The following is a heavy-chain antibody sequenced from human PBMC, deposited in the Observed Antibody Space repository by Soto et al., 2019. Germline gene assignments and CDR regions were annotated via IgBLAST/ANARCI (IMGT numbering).Heavy chain of an antibody. V-gene: IGHV3-30-3*01. CDR3: AREWSISVGAPGY. CDR2: ISNNGINK. CDR1: GFTFSSYT. J-gene: IGHJ4*02. Sequence: QVQLVESGGGVVQPGRSLRLSCAASGFTFSSYTMYWVREGPGKGLEWVAGISNNGINKDYADSVKGRFIVSRDNSKNTLNLKINSLRRDDSAIYYCAREWSISVGAPGYWGPGTLVTVSS. D-gene: IGHD6-19*01.